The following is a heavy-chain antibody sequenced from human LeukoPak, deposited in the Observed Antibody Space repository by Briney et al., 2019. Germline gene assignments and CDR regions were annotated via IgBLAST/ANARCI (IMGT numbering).Heavy chain of an antibody. CDR1: GGSISSGSYY. D-gene: IGHD5-24*01. Sequence: SETLSLTCTVSGGSISSGSYYWSWIRQPAGKGLEWIGEIYHSGSTNYNPSLKSRVTISVDKSKNQFSLKLSSVTAADTAVYYCARDRPMARDLAWFDPWGQGTLVTVSS. J-gene: IGHJ5*02. CDR2: IYHSGST. CDR3: ARDRPMARDLAWFDP. V-gene: IGHV4-61*10.